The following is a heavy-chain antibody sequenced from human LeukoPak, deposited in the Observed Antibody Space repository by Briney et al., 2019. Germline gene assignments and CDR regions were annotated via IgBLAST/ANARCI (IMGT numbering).Heavy chain of an antibody. V-gene: IGHV4-34*01. CDR2: INHSGST. CDR1: GGSFSGYY. CDR3: ARPGYCSSTSCQYSYYY. Sequence: SETLSLTCAVYGGSFSGYYWSWIRQPPGKGLEWIGEINHSGSTNYNPSLKSRVTIPVDTSKNQFSLKLSSVIAADTAVYYCARPGYCSSTSCQYSYYYWGQGTLVTVSS. J-gene: IGHJ4*02. D-gene: IGHD2-2*01.